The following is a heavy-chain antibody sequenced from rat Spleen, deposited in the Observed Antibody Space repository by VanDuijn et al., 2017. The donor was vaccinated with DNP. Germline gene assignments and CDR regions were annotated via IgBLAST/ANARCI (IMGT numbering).Heavy chain of an antibody. CDR1: GFTFSNYG. CDR3: STTPPGMGFAY. J-gene: IGHJ3*01. V-gene: IGHV5-19*01. D-gene: IGHD1-4*01. Sequence: EVQLVESGGGLVQPGRSLKLSCAASGFTFSNYGMAWVRQAPKKGLEWVATISTSGGSTYYRDSVKGRFTISRDNAKSTLYMQLASLRSEDTATCYCSTTPPGMGFAYWGQGTLVTVSS. CDR2: ISTSGGST.